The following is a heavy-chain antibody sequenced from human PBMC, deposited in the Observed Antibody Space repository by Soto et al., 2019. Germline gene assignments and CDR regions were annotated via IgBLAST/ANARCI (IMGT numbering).Heavy chain of an antibody. V-gene: IGHV3-74*01. CDR1: GFIFSNYW. CDR3: VRDSHGDY. Sequence: EVQLVESGGGLVQPGGPLRLSCAGSGFIFSNYWMHWVRQAPGKGLEWVSRIDHDGPTDYADSVRGRFIISRDNAENTLYLQMNSLRPEDTAVYYCVRDSHGDYWGQGTLVTVSS. J-gene: IGHJ4*02. CDR2: IDHDGPT.